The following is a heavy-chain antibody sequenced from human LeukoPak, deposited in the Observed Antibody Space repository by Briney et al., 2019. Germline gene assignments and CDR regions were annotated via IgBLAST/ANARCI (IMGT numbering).Heavy chain of an antibody. J-gene: IGHJ4*02. V-gene: IGHV3-7*03. CDR3: ATMRSNCFDF. CDR2: IKQDGSEK. Sequence: GGSLRLSCVDSGFTFSSHWMNWVRQAPGKGPEWVANIKQDGSEKYYMESVKGRFTISRDNARNSLFLRMNSLRVEDAAVYYCATMRSNCFDFWGQGTLVTVSS. CDR1: GFTFSSHW. D-gene: IGHD2-2*01.